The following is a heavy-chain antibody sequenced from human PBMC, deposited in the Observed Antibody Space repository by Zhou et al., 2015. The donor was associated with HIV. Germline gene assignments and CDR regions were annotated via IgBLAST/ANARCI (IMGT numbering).Heavy chain of an antibody. V-gene: IGHV1-69*12. Sequence: VQLEQSGAEVKKPGSSVRVSCKASGGTFNAFAIAWVRQATGKGLEWMGGIIPMFHKPNYAQRFQGRLTIIADESTTTVHMDLSGLRSEDTAIYFCAVTPTPRAEITETGKFYFFEMDVWGPGPRSASP. CDR1: GGTFNAFA. CDR2: IIPMFHKP. CDR3: AVTPTPRAEITETGKFYFFEMDV. D-gene: IGHD1-20*01. J-gene: IGHJ6*02.